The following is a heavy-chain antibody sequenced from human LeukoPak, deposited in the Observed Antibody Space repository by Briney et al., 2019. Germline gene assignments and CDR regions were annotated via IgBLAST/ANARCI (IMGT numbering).Heavy chain of an antibody. CDR2: INPNSGGT. CDR3: ARDGAVHYYMDV. CDR1: GYTFTDYY. D-gene: IGHD6-19*01. V-gene: IGHV1-2*02. Sequence: GSVKVSCTASGYTFTDYYMHWVRQAPGQGLEWMGWINPNSGGTNYAQKFLGRVTTTRDTSISTAYMELSRLRSDDTAVYYCARDGAVHYYMDVWGKGTTVTVSS. J-gene: IGHJ6*03.